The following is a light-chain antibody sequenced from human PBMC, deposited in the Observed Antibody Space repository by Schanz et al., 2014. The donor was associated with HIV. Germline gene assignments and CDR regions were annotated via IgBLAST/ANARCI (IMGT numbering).Light chain of an antibody. J-gene: IGLJ2*01. V-gene: IGLV3-27*01. CDR3: YSAADNNRGV. CDR2: KDS. CDR1: VLAKKY. Sequence: SYELTQPSSVSVSPGQTATITCSGDVLAKKYARWFQQKPGQAPVLVIYKDSERPSGIPERFSGSSSGTTVTLTISGAQVEDEADYYCYSAADNNRGVFGGGTKLPV.